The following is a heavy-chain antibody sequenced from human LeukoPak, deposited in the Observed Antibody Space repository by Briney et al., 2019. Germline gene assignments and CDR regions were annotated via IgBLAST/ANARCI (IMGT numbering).Heavy chain of an antibody. V-gene: IGHV1-69*13. J-gene: IGHJ5*02. CDR3: ARDRYCSGGSCYHTARFDP. CDR1: GGTFSSYA. D-gene: IGHD2-15*01. CDR2: IIPIFGTA. Sequence: EASVTVSFTASGGTFSSYAISWVRQAPGQGLEWMGGIIPIFGTANYAQKFQGRVTITADESTSTAYMELSSLRSEDTAVYYCARDRYCSGGSCYHTARFDPWGQGTLVTVSS.